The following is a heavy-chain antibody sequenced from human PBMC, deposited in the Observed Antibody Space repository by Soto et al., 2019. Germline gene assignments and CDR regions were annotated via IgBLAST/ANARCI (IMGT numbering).Heavy chain of an antibody. CDR3: GRGGWSIDY. J-gene: IGHJ4*02. CDR2: IYYSGNT. Sequence: SEMLSLTCTVSGGSMSGNYWSWIRQPPGKGLEWIGYIYYSGNTNYNSSLESRVTISVDTSKNQFSLKLTSVTAADKAVYFCGRGGWSIDYWGQGTSVTVSS. D-gene: IGHD6-19*01. V-gene: IGHV4-59*01. CDR1: GGSMSGNY.